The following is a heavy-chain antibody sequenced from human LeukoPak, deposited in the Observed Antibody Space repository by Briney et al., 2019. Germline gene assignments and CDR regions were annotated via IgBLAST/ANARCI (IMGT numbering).Heavy chain of an antibody. CDR2: IYYSGST. V-gene: IGHV4-30-4*01. D-gene: IGHD2-2*03. CDR1: GGSISSGDYY. CDR3: ARLDIVVVPAARGSYYMDV. Sequence: PSQTLSLTCTVSGGSISSGDYYWSWIRQPPGKGLEWIGYIYYSGSTYYNPSLKSRVTISVDTSKNQFSLKLSSVTAADTAVYYCARLDIVVVPAARGSYYMDVWGKGTTVTVSS. J-gene: IGHJ6*03.